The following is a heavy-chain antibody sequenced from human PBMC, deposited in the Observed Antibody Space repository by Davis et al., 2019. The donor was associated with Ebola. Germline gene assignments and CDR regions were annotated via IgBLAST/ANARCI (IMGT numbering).Heavy chain of an antibody. CDR1: GGSISSHY. CDR3: ARMTFWSGYYIFDT. V-gene: IGHV4-59*11. D-gene: IGHD3-3*01. J-gene: IGHJ5*02. Sequence: SETLSLTCTVSGGSISSHYWSWIRQPPGKGLVWIGYIYDTGSTNYNPSLKSRVTISVDTSKNQFSLRLSSVTAADTAVYYCARMTFWSGYYIFDTWGQGTLVTVSS. CDR2: IYDTGST.